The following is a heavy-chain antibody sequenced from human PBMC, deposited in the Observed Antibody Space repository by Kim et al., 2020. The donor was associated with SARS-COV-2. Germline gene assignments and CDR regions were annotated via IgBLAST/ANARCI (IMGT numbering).Heavy chain of an antibody. Sequence: GGSLRLSCAASGFTFSSYAMSSVRQAPGKGLEWVSAISGSGGSTYYADSVKGRFTISRDNSKNTLYLQMNSLRAEDTAVYYCAKEAVPIVVVPAAIGYWGQGTLVTVSS. CDR1: GFTFSSYA. CDR3: AKEAVPIVVVPAAIGY. J-gene: IGHJ4*02. CDR2: ISGSGGST. V-gene: IGHV3-23*01. D-gene: IGHD2-2*01.